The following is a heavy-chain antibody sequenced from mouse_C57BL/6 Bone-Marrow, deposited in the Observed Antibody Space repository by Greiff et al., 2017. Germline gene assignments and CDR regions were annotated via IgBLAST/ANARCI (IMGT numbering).Heavy chain of an antibody. CDR3: ARYYGNYDYAMDY. V-gene: IGHV1-64*01. D-gene: IGHD2-1*01. CDR2: IHPNSGST. CDR1: GYTFTSYW. Sequence: VQLQQPGAELVKPGAPVKLSCKASGYTFTSYWMHWVKQRPGQGLEWIGMIHPNSGSTNYNEKFKSKATLTVDKSSSTAYMQLSSLTSEDSAVXYCARYYGNYDYAMDYWGQGTSVTVSS. J-gene: IGHJ4*01.